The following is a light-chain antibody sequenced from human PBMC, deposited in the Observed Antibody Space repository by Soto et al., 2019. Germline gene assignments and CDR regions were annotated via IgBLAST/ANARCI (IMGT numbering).Light chain of an antibody. CDR1: SSDVGGYNF. V-gene: IGLV2-8*01. CDR2: EVS. J-gene: IGLJ2*01. Sequence: QSVLTQPPSASGSPGQSVTISCTGTSSDVGGYNFVSWYQQHPGKAPKLMIYEVSERPSGVPDRFSGSKSGNTASLTVSGLQAEGEADYYCSSYAGSNIVVFGGGTQLTVL. CDR3: SSYAGSNIVV.